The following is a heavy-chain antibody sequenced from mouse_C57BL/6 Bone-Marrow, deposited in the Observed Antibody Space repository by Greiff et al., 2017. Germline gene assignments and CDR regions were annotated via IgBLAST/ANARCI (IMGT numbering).Heavy chain of an antibody. D-gene: IGHD2-12*01. CDR1: GYTFTSYW. V-gene: IGHV1-69*01. Sequence: VQLQQPGAELVMPGASVKLSCKASGYTFTSYWMHWVKQRPGQGLEWIGEIDPSDSYTNYNQKFKGKSTLTVDKSSSPAYMQLSSLTSEYSAVYYCATDLRPWFADWGQGTLVTVSA. CDR2: IDPSDSYT. J-gene: IGHJ3*01. CDR3: ATDLRPWFAD.